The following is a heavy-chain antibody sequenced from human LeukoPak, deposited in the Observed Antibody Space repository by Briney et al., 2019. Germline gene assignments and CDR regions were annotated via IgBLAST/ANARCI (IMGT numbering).Heavy chain of an antibody. J-gene: IGHJ4*02. Sequence: PSETLSLTCTVSGGSISSYYWSWIRQPPGKGLEWIGYIYYSGSTNYNPSLKSRITISVDMSKNQFSLKLSSVTAADTAVYYCARVVPDGYSDYWGQGTLVTVSS. CDR3: ARVVPDGYSDY. CDR2: IYYSGST. D-gene: IGHD5-24*01. V-gene: IGHV4-59*01. CDR1: GGSISSYY.